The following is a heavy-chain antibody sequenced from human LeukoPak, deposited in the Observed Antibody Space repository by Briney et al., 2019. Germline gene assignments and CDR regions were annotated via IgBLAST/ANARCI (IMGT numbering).Heavy chain of an antibody. CDR2: IGPTGFDR. D-gene: IGHD1-14*01. CDR3: ATETNGRHYDY. Sequence: PGGSLRLSCAASGFTFSSYSMNWVRQAPGKGLEWVSSIGPTGFDRYHADSIKGRFTISRDNANNFLYLQMDSLRAEDTAVYYCATETNGRHYDYWGQGTLLTVS. J-gene: IGHJ4*02. CDR1: GFTFSSYS. V-gene: IGHV3-21*06.